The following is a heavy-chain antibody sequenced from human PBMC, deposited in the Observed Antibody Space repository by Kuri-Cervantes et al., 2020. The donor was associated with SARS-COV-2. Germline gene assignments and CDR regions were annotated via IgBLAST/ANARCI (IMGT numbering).Heavy chain of an antibody. V-gene: IGHV4-34*01. CDR2: INHGDGST. J-gene: IGHJ6*03. D-gene: IGHD4-17*01. CDR3: ARAYGFLRYIYYMDV. Sequence: GSLRLSCAVSGGSLSDHSWNWVRQPPGKGLEWIGEINHGDGSTSYNSSLKSRVTILEDTSKRQFSLKLSSVTAADTAVYYCARAYGFLRYIYYMDVWGRGTTVTVSS. CDR1: GGSLSDHS.